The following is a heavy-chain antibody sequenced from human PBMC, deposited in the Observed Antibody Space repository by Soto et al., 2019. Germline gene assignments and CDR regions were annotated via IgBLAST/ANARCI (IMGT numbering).Heavy chain of an antibody. V-gene: IGHV3-30*18. Sequence: QVQLVESGGGVVQPGRSLRLSCAASGFTFSSYGMHWVRQAPGKGLEWVAVISYDGSNKHYADSVKGRFTISRDNSKNTLYLQMNSLRAEDTAVYYCAKDRDIVVVVAALQHWGQGTLVTVSS. D-gene: IGHD2-15*01. CDR3: AKDRDIVVVVAALQH. CDR1: GFTFSSYG. CDR2: ISYDGSNK. J-gene: IGHJ1*01.